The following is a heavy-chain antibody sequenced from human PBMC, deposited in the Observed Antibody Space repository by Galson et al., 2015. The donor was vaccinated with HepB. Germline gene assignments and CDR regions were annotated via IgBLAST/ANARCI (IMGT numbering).Heavy chain of an antibody. CDR3: SRTLPGIDLDY. CDR1: GFTFSDYY. D-gene: IGHD3-3*02. J-gene: IGHJ4*02. Sequence: LRLSCAASGFTFSDYYMEWVRQAPGKGLEWVGRVRHKARRYTTDYVASVEGRFTISRDDSKNSLYLQTDSLKTEDTAVYYCSRTLPGIDLDYWGQGTLVTVSS. V-gene: IGHV3-72*01. CDR2: VRHKARRYTT.